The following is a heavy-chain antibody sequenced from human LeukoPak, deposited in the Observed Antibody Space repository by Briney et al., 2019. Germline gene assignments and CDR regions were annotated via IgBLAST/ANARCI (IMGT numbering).Heavy chain of an antibody. CDR1: GGSISSYY. CDR3: ARDSGTTGEVKFDP. V-gene: IGHV4-4*07. Sequence: PSETLSLTCTVSGGSISSYYWSWIRQPAGTALEWIGRIYTSGTITYNPSLKSRVTMSVDTSKNQFSLKLSSVTAADTAVYYCARDSGTTGEVKFDPWGQGTLVTVSA. J-gene: IGHJ5*02. D-gene: IGHD3-10*01. CDR2: IYTSGTI.